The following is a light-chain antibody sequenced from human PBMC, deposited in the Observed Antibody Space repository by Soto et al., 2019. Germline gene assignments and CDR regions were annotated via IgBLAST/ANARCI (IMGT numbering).Light chain of an antibody. CDR3: QSYDNSLNHVV. CDR2: SDN. J-gene: IGLJ2*01. V-gene: IGLV1-40*01. CDR1: SSNIVSFYD. Sequence: QSVLTQPPSVSGAPGQRVTIPCTGSSSNIVSFYDVHWYQQLPGTVPKLLIYSDNNRPSGVPDRFSGSKSGTAASLAITGLQAEDEADYYCQSYDNSLNHVVFGGGTKVTVL.